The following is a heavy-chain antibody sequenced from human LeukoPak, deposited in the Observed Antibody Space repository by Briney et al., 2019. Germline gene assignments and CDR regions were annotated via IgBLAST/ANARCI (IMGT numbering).Heavy chain of an antibody. CDR2: ISSSSSYI. CDR1: GFTFSSYS. V-gene: IGHV3-21*01. J-gene: IGHJ6*03. CDR3: ARVGGSGSRAYYYYYYMDV. Sequence: GGSLRLSCAASGFTFSSYSMNWVRQAPGEGLEWVSSISSSSSYIYYADSVKGRFTISRDNAKNSLYLQMNSLRAEDTAVYYCARVGGSGSRAYYYYYYMDVWGKGTTVTVSS. D-gene: IGHD3-10*01.